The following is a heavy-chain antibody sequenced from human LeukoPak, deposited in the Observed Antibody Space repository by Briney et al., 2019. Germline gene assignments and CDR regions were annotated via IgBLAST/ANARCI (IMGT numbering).Heavy chain of an antibody. CDR1: GYTFTSYD. Sequence: ASVKVSCKASGYTFTSYDFNWLRQATGQGPEWMGWMNPNSGATGYAQKFQGRVTMTRSASINTAYMELTNLRSEDTAVYYCARAPRSWGFGYWGQGTLVTVSS. CDR3: ARAPRSWGFGY. J-gene: IGHJ4*02. D-gene: IGHD7-27*01. V-gene: IGHV1-8*01. CDR2: MNPNSGAT.